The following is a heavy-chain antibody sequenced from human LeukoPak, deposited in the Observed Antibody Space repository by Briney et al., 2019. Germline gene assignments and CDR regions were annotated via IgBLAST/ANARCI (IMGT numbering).Heavy chain of an antibody. CDR3: ARAGGVKTAALDLDY. V-gene: IGHV4-59*01. Sequence: SETLSLTCTVSGGSISGYYWSWIRQPPGKGLEWIGYIYYSKSANHNPSLKSRVTISRDTSKNQFSLKLTSVTTADTAVYYCARAGGVKTAALDLDYWGQGTLVTVSS. D-gene: IGHD6-25*01. CDR1: GGSISGYY. CDR2: IYYSKSA. J-gene: IGHJ4*02.